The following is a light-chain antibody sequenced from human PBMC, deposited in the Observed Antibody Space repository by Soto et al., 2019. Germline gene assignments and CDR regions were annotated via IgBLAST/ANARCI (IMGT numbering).Light chain of an antibody. J-gene: IGLJ1*01. CDR2: DVS. CDR1: SSDVGGYNY. CDR3: SSYTSSSTLV. Sequence: QSVLTQPASVSGSPGQSITISCTGTSSDVGGYNYVSWYQHHPGKAPKIMIYDVSNRPSGVSNRFSGSKSGNTASLTISGLQAEDEADYYCSSYTSSSTLVVGTGTKVTVL. V-gene: IGLV2-14*03.